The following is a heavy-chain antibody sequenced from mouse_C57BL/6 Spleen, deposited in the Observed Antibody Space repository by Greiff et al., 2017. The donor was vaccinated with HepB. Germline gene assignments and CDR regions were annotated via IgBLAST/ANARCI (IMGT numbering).Heavy chain of an antibody. CDR3: ARSPPYYGNYEGFAY. CDR2: IDPSDSYT. J-gene: IGHJ3*01. Sequence: QVQLKQPGAELVMPGASVKLSCKASGYTFTSYWMHWVKQRPGQGLEWIGEIDPSDSYTNYNQKFKGKSTLTVDKSSSTAYMQLSSLTSEDSAVYYCARSPPYYGNYEGFAYWGQGTLVTVSA. V-gene: IGHV1-69*01. CDR1: GYTFTSYW. D-gene: IGHD2-10*01.